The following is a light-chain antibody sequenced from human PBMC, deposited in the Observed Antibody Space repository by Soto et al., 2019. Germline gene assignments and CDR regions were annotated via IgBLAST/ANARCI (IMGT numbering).Light chain of an antibody. CDR3: QQRSSWPLIT. V-gene: IGKV3-11*01. J-gene: IGKJ3*01. CDR2: DAS. Sequence: EIVLTQSPATLSLSPGESATLSCRASQSVSSYLAWYQQKPGQAPRLLVYDASNRAPGIPARFSGSGSGTDFPLTISNLEPEDFAVYYCQQRSSWPLITFGPGTKVDIK. CDR1: QSVSSY.